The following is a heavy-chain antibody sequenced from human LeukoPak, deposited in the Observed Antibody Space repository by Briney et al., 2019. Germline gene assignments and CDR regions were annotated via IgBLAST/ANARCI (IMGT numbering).Heavy chain of an antibody. J-gene: IGHJ5*02. V-gene: IGHV4-59*08. Sequence: SETLSLTCTVSGGSISSYYWSWIRQPPGKGLEWIGYISYSGSTNYNPSLKSRVTISVDTFKNQFSLKLTSVTAADTAVYYCARHSICFDPWGQGTLVTVSS. CDR1: GGSISSYY. CDR2: ISYSGST. CDR3: ARHSICFDP.